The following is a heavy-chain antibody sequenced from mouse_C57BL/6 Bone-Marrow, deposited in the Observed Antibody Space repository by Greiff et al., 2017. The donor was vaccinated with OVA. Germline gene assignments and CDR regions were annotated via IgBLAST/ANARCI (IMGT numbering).Heavy chain of an antibody. CDR3: ARDGSTWYFGV. J-gene: IGHJ1*03. CDR2: IDPSDSET. D-gene: IGHD1-1*01. V-gene: IGHV1-52*01. Sequence: VQLQQPGAELVRPGSSVKLSCKASGYTFTSYWMHWVKQRPIQGLEWIGNIDPSDSETHYNQKFKDKATLTVDKSSSTAYMQLSSLTSEDSAVYYCARDGSTWYFGVWGTGTTVTVSS. CDR1: GYTFTSYW.